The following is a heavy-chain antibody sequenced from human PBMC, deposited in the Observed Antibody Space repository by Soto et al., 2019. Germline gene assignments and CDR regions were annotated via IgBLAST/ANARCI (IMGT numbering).Heavy chain of an antibody. Sequence: PGGSLRLSWAASGFTFRNYRMHWVRQAPGKGLVWVSRINVDESDTKYAESVKGRSTISRDNAKNSVYLQMNSLRDDDTAMYFCIRENFWSAWDCGQG. CDR1: GFTFRNYR. CDR2: INVDESDT. CDR3: IRENFWSAWD. V-gene: IGHV3-74*03. D-gene: IGHD3-3*01. J-gene: IGHJ4*02.